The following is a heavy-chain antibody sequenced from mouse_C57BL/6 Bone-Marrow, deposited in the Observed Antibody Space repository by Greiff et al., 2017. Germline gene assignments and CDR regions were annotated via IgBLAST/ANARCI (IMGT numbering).Heavy chain of an antibody. Sequence: QVHVKQSGAELARPGASVKLSCKASGYTFTSYGISWVKQRTGQGLEWIGEIYPRSGNTYYNEKFKGKATLTADKSSSTAYMELRSLTSEASAVYFCARNYYPFAYWGQGTLVTVSA. D-gene: IGHD1-1*01. CDR1: GYTFTSYG. J-gene: IGHJ3*01. CDR3: ARNYYPFAY. CDR2: IYPRSGNT. V-gene: IGHV1-81*01.